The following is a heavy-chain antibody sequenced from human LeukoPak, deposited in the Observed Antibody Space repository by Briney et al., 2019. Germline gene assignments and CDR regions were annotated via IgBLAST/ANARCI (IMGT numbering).Heavy chain of an antibody. Sequence: GESLRLSCAASGFTLSNYGIHWVRQAPGKGLEWVAFIRYDGSDKYHADSVKGRFTISRDNSKNTLYLQMNSLKTEDTAVYYCTRESPWFGDAFDIWGQGTMVTVSS. D-gene: IGHD3-10*01. CDR3: TRESPWFGDAFDI. CDR1: GFTLSNYG. V-gene: IGHV3-30*02. J-gene: IGHJ3*02. CDR2: IRYDGSDK.